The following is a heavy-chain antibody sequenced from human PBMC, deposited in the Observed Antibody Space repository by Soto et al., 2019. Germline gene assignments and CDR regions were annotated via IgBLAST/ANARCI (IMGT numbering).Heavy chain of an antibody. D-gene: IGHD1-26*01. CDR3: ARASGGGVGTTSY. Sequence: QVQLVQSGAEVKKPGASAKVSCKASGYTFSNYGINWMRQVPGQGLEWMGWISAYNGTTNYAQKFQGRVTMTTDASTNTAHMDLRSLRSDDTAVYYCARASGGGVGTTSYWGQGTLVTVSS. CDR2: ISAYNGTT. CDR1: GYTFSNYG. J-gene: IGHJ4*02. V-gene: IGHV1-18*01.